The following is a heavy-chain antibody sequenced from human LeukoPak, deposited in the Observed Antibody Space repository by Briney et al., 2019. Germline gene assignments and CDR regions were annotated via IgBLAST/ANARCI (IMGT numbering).Heavy chain of an antibody. CDR3: ARGVVRGVFDY. CDR2: IFYSGST. D-gene: IGHD3-10*01. J-gene: IGHJ4*02. V-gene: IGHV4-39*07. Sequence: SETLSLTCSVSGGSISSSSYYWGWIRQPPGKGLEWIGSIFYSGSTYYNPSLRSRVTISVDTSKNQFSLNLSSVTAADTAVYYCARGVVRGVFDYWGQGTLVTVSS. CDR1: GGSISSSSYY.